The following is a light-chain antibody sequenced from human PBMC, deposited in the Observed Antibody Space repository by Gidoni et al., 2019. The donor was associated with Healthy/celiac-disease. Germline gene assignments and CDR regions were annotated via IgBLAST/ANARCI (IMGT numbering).Light chain of an antibody. CDR2: RDS. CDR3: QVWDSSTGV. Sequence: SYELTQPLSVSVALGQTARITCGGNNLGSKNVHWYQQHPGQAPVLVIYRDSNRPSGIPERFSGSNSGNTATLTISRAQAGDEADYYCQVWDSSTGVFGGGTKLTVL. J-gene: IGLJ2*01. CDR1: NLGSKN. V-gene: IGLV3-9*01.